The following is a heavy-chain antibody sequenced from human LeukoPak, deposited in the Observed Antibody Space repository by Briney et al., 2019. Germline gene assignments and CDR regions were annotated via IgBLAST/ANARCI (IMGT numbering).Heavy chain of an antibody. J-gene: IGHJ6*02. D-gene: IGHD3-22*01. CDR2: TSYDDSYQ. V-gene: IGHV3-30*03. Sequence: TGGSLRLSCAASGFTFENYGMHWVRQAPDKGLEWLTFTSYDDSYQFYADSVRGRFIVSRDMSKDTLFLQMSSLRAGDTARYYCARGPHSSGYYYYWRYYGMDVWGQGTTVTVSS. CDR3: ARGPHSSGYYYYWRYYGMDV. CDR1: GFTFENYG.